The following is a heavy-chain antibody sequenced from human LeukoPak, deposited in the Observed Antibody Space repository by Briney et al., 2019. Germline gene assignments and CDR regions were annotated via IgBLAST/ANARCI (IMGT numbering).Heavy chain of an antibody. CDR1: GFIISSYW. CDR2: IKKDGSEK. CDR3: ARRVRYYDSSGYLDAFDI. V-gene: IGHV3-7*01. Sequence: PGGSLRLSCAASGFIISSYWMSWVRQAPGKGLEWVANIKKDGSEKYYVDSVKGRFTISRDNSKNTLYLQMGSLRAEDMAVYYCARRVRYYDSSGYLDAFDIWGQGTMVTVSS. J-gene: IGHJ3*02. D-gene: IGHD3-22*01.